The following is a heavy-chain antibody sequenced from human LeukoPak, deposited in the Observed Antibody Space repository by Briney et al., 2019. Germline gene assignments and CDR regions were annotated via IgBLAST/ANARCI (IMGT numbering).Heavy chain of an antibody. CDR1: GFTVSSNY. Sequence: PGGSLRLSCAASGFTVSSNYMSWVRQAPGKGLEWVSVIYSGGGTYYADSVKGRFTISRDNSKNTLYLQMNSLRAEDTAVYYCARDRVMVRGVTQSYYYYYMDVWGKGTTVTVSS. D-gene: IGHD3-10*01. CDR3: ARDRVMVRGVTQSYYYYYMDV. V-gene: IGHV3-53*01. CDR2: IYSGGGT. J-gene: IGHJ6*03.